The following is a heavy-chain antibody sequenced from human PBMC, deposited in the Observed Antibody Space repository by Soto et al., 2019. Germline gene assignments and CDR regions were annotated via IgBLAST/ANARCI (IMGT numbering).Heavy chain of an antibody. J-gene: IGHJ4*02. CDR3: ARDQPGYSYGYGLGY. CDR1: GFTFSSYS. V-gene: IGHV3-21*01. Sequence: EVQPVESGGGLVKPGGSLRLSCAASGFTFSSYSMNWVRQAPGKGLEWVSSISSSSSYIYYAESVKGRFTISRDNAKNSLYLQMNSLRAEDTAVYYCARDQPGYSYGYGLGYWGQGTLVTVSS. D-gene: IGHD5-18*01. CDR2: ISSSSSYI.